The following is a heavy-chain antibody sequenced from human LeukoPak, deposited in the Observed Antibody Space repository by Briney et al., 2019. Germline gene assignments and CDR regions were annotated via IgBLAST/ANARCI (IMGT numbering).Heavy chain of an antibody. J-gene: IGHJ4*02. CDR3: ARHGYSRYYFDY. CDR1: GYSFTSYW. CDR2: IDPSDSYT. D-gene: IGHD5-12*01. Sequence: ESLKISCKGSGYSFTSYWISWVRQMPGKGLEWMGTIDPSDSYTNYSPSFQGHVTISADKSISTAYLQWSSLKASDTAVFYCARHGYSRYYFDYWGQGTLVTVSS. V-gene: IGHV5-10-1*01.